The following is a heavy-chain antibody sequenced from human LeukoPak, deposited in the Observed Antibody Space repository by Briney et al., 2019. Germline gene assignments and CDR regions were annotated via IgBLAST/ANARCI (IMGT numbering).Heavy chain of an antibody. CDR1: GYTFTGYY. CDR2: INPNSGGT. D-gene: IGHD2-21*02. Sequence: GASGKVSCKASGYTFTGYYMHRVRQAPGQGLGWMGRINPNSGGTNYAQKFQGRVTMTSDTSISTAYMELSRLRSDDTAVYYCARDLGYCGGDCYFSRSFDLWGRGTLVTVSS. J-gene: IGHJ2*01. V-gene: IGHV1-2*06. CDR3: ARDLGYCGGDCYFSRSFDL.